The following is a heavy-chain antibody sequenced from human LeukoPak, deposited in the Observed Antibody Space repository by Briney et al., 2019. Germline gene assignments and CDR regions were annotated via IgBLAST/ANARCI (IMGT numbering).Heavy chain of an antibody. CDR2: IYRGGST. CDR1: GFTVSTSY. Sequence: GGSLRLSCAASGFTVSTSYMNWVRQAPGKGLEWVSLIYRGGSTNYADSVKGRFTISRDDSKSSLYLQMNSLKTEDTSVYYCTRVYSSSWSGSYFDYWGQGTLVTVSS. CDR3: TRVYSSSWSGSYFDY. D-gene: IGHD6-13*01. J-gene: IGHJ4*02. V-gene: IGHV3-66*01.